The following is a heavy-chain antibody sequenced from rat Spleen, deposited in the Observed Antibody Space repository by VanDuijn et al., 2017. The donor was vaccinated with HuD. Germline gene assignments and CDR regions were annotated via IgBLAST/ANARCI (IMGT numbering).Heavy chain of an antibody. CDR3: ARQYAGYKSYYFDY. V-gene: IGHV5-25*01. D-gene: IGHD1-9*01. Sequence: EVQLVESGGGLVKPGGSMKLSCAASGFTFINYYMAWVRMAPTKGLEWVASISNGGGNIYYRDSVKDRFTISRDNANTTLYLQLDSLRSEDTATYYCARQYAGYKSYYFDYWGQGVMVTVSS. J-gene: IGHJ2*01. CDR1: GFTFINYY. CDR2: ISNGGGNI.